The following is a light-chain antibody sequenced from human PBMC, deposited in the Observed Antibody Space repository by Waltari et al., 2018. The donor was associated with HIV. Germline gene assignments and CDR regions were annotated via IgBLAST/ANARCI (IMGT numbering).Light chain of an antibody. CDR2: WAS. J-gene: IGKJ1*01. CDR1: PSVLSSSNNKNY. V-gene: IGKV4-1*01. CDR3: QQYYSTPWT. Sequence: DIVMTQSPASLAVSLGERATINCKSSPSVLSSSNNKNYLAWYQQKPGQPPNVLIYWASTRESGVPDRFSGSGSGTDFTLTISSLQAEDVAVYYCQQYYSTPWTFGQGTKVESK.